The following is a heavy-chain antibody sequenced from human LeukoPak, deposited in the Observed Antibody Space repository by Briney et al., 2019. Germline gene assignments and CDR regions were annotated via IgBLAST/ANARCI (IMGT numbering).Heavy chain of an antibody. J-gene: IGHJ4*02. CDR2: LYSDGTT. V-gene: IGHV3-53*01. Sequence: PGGSLRLSCAASGFTVSSCYMSWVRQAPGQGLEWVSVLYSDGTTYYTGSVKGRFTISRDNSKNTLYLQMDNLRVEDAAVYYCARATYDSNGYTANHDSWGQGTLVTVSS. CDR1: GFTVSSCY. CDR3: ARATYDSNGYTANHDS. D-gene: IGHD3-22*01.